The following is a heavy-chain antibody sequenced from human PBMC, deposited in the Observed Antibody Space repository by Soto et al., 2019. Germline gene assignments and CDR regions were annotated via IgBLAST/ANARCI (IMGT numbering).Heavy chain of an antibody. V-gene: IGHV1-69*01. D-gene: IGHD6-13*01. CDR1: GGTFSSYA. J-gene: IGHJ5*02. Sequence: QVQLVQSGAGVKKNGHSVTVSCKASGGTFSSYAISWGRQAPGQGLEWLGGIIPIFGTANYAQKFKGRVTITEDESTSTAYMELSSLISEDTAVYYCEIRGIAAAGSPNWFDPWGQGTLVTVS. CDR3: EIRGIAAAGSPNWFDP. CDR2: IIPIFGTA.